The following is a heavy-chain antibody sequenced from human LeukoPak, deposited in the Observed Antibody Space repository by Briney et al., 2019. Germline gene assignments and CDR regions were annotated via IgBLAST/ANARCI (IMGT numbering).Heavy chain of an antibody. CDR3: ARVWAVGATTNYYYYMDV. CDR2: IYHSGST. D-gene: IGHD1-26*01. Sequence: SETLSLTCTVSGYSISSGYFWGWIRQPPGKGLQWIGSIYHSGSTNYNPSLKSRVTISVDTSKNQFSLKLSSVTAADTAVYYCARVWAVGATTNYYYYMDVWGKGTTVTISS. CDR1: GYSISSGYF. J-gene: IGHJ6*03. V-gene: IGHV4-38-2*02.